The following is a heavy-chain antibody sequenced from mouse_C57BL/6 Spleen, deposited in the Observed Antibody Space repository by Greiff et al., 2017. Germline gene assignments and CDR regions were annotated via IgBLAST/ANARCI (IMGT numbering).Heavy chain of an antibody. CDR1: GYTFTDYN. Sequence: VQLQQSGPELVKPGASVKIPCKASGYTFTDYNMDWVKQSHGKSLEWIGDINPNNGGTNYKQKFKGKATLTVDKSSSTAYMELRSLTSEDSAVYYCARRYYGSSLDYWGQGTTLTVSS. CDR3: ARRYYGSSLDY. D-gene: IGHD1-1*01. J-gene: IGHJ2*01. V-gene: IGHV1-18*01. CDR2: INPNNGGT.